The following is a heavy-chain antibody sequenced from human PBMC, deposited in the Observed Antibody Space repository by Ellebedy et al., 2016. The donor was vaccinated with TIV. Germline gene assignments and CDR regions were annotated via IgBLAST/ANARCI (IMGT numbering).Heavy chain of an antibody. V-gene: IGHV1-46*01. D-gene: IGHD5-18*01. CDR1: GYTFTSYY. Sequence: ASVKVSCKASGYTFTSYYMHWVRQAPGQGLEWMGIINPSGGSTSYAQKFQGRVTITADKSTSTAYMELSSLRSEDTAVYYCAGLTGDTARGDGAFDIWGQGTMVTVSS. CDR3: AGLTGDTARGDGAFDI. CDR2: INPSGGST. J-gene: IGHJ3*02.